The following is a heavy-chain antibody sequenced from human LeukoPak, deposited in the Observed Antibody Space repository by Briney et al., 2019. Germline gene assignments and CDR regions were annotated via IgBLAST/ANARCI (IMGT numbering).Heavy chain of an antibody. CDR2: IYSGGST. V-gene: IGHV3-66*01. Sequence: GGSLRLSCAASGFTVSTNYMSWVRQAPGKGLEWVSVIYSGGSTYYADSVKGRFTFSRDNSKNTLYLQMNSLRAEDTAVYYCARDHSPEYNSSAGYFQLWGQGTLVTVSS. D-gene: IGHD6-6*01. CDR1: GFTVSTNY. J-gene: IGHJ1*01. CDR3: ARDHSPEYNSSAGYFQL.